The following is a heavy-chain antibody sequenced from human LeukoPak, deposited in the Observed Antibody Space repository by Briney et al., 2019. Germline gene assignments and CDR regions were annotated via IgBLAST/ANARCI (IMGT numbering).Heavy chain of an antibody. CDR3: ATVGGLTGTTRESGWYYFDY. Sequence: GGSLRLSCAASGFIFSNYALMWLRQSPGKGLEWVSAIRGSGGGTFYADSVKGRFTISRDNSKNTLYLQMNGLRAEDTAVYYCATVGGLTGTTRESGWYYFDYWGQGTLVTVSS. D-gene: IGHD1-7*01. V-gene: IGHV3-23*01. CDR2: IRGSGGGT. CDR1: GFIFSNYA. J-gene: IGHJ4*02.